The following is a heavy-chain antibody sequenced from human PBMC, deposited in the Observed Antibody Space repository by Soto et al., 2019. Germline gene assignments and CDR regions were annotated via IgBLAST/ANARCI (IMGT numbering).Heavy chain of an antibody. CDR3: SRIFWSGPYYFDF. V-gene: IGHV4-59*08. J-gene: IGHJ4*02. D-gene: IGHD3-3*01. CDR1: GGSISSYY. CDR2: IYYSGST. Sequence: SETLSLTCTVSGGSISSYYWSWIRQPPGKGLEWIGYIYYSGSTNYNPSLKSRVTISVDTSKNQFSLKLSSVTAADSAVYYCSRIFWSGPYYFDFWGQGTLVTVSS.